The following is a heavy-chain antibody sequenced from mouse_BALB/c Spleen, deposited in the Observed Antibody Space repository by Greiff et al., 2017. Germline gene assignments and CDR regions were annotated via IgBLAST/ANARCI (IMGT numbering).Heavy chain of an antibody. CDR1: GYAFSSYW. V-gene: IGHV1-80*01. Sequence: LVESGAELVRPGSSVKISCKASGYAFSSYWMNWVKQRPGQGLEWIGQIYPGDGDTNYNGKFKGKATLTADKSSSTAYMQLSSLTSEDSAVYFCARRRGEGGFAYWGQGTLVTVSA. CDR3: ARRRGEGGFAY. J-gene: IGHJ3*01. CDR2: IYPGDGDT.